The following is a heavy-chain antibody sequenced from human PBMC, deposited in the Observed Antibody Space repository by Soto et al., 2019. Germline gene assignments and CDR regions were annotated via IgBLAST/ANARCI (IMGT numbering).Heavy chain of an antibody. CDR1: GGSFSGYY. V-gene: IGHV4-34*01. Sequence: SETLSLTCAVYGGSFSGYYWTWIRQPPGTGLEWIGEIYYSGSTNYNPSLKSRVTISVDTSKNQFSLELSSVTAADTAVYSCARHPGYCSGSNCYGYYTMDVWGQGTTVTVSS. CDR3: ARHPGYCSGSNCYGYYTMDV. D-gene: IGHD2-2*01. CDR2: IYYSGST. J-gene: IGHJ6*02.